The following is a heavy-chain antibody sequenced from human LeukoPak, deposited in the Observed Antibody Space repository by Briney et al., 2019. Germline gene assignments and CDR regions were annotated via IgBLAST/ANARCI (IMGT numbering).Heavy chain of an antibody. CDR3: ARGSSGSDAEYFQD. CDR1: GYTFTSYD. V-gene: IGHV1-8*01. D-gene: IGHD3-22*01. Sequence: ASVKVSCKASGYTFTSYDINWVRQATGQGLEWMGWMNPNSGNTGYAQKFQGRVTMTRNTSISTAYMELSSVRSEDTAVYYCARGSSGSDAEYFQDWGQGTLVTVSS. J-gene: IGHJ1*01. CDR2: MNPNSGNT.